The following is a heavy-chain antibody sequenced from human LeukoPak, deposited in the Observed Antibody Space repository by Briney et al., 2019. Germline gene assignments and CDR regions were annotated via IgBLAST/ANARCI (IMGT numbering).Heavy chain of an antibody. J-gene: IGHJ6*04. D-gene: IGHD6-19*01. V-gene: IGHV4-34*01. Sequence: SETLSLTCAVYGGSFSGYYWSWIRQPPGKGLEWIGEINHSGSTNYNPSLKSRVTISVDTSKNQFSLKLSSVTAADTAAYYCARWGSIAVAGYYYYGMDVWGKGTTVTVSS. CDR3: ARWGSIAVAGYYYYGMDV. CDR1: GGSFSGYY. CDR2: INHSGST.